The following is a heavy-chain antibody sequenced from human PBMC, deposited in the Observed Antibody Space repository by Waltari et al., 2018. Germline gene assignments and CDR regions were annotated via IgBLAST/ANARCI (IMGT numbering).Heavy chain of an antibody. CDR2: NWYDGSKK. V-gene: IGHV3-33*01. J-gene: IGHJ3*01. CDR1: GFSFRMHG. CDR3: ARWRRTVSGTVAYDL. Sequence: QVQLVESGGGVVQPGRSLRLSCAASGFSFRMHGMDWVRQAPGKGLEWVAVNWYDGSKKLYADSVKGRFTVSRDNSNNIAFLEMNSLRVEDTAVYYCARWRRTVSGTVAYDLWGQGTMVSVSS. D-gene: IGHD6-19*01.